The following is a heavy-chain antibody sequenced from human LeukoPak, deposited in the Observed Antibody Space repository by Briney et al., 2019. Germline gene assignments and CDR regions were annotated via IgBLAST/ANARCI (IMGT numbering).Heavy chain of an antibody. Sequence: PSETLSLTCSVSGGSISNFYWSWIRQPPGKGLEWIGYIYYSGSTNYNPSLKSRVTISVDTSKNQFSLKLSSVTAADTAVYYCARVYYYYYMDVWGKGTTVTVSS. CDR2: IYYSGST. CDR3: ARVYYYYYMDV. CDR1: GGSISNFY. V-gene: IGHV4-59*01. J-gene: IGHJ6*03.